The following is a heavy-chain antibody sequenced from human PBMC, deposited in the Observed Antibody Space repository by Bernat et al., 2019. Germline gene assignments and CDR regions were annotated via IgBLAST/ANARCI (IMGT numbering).Heavy chain of an antibody. CDR3: ARATGTGPDYYYYMDV. D-gene: IGHD1-1*01. CDR1: GFTFSDHP. CDR2: TRNKANSYTT. Sequence: EVQLVESGGGVVQPGGSLRLSCAASGFTFSDHPMDWVRQAPGKGREWVGRTRNKANSYTTEYAASVKGRFTISRDDSKNSLYLQMNSLKTEDTAVYYCARATGTGPDYYYYMDVWGKGTTVTVSS. J-gene: IGHJ6*03. V-gene: IGHV3-72*01.